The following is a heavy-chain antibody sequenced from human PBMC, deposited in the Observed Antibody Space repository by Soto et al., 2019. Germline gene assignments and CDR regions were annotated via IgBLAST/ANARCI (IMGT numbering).Heavy chain of an antibody. Sequence: EVQLVESGGGLVKPGGSLRLSCAASGFTFSNAWMSWVRQAPGKGLEWVGRIKSKTDGGTTDYAAPVKDRFTISRDDSKNTLYLQMNSLKTEDTAVYYCTTIIQWLVPGIDYWGQGTLVTVSS. D-gene: IGHD6-19*01. J-gene: IGHJ4*02. CDR3: TTIIQWLVPGIDY. V-gene: IGHV3-15*01. CDR1: GFTFSNAW. CDR2: IKSKTDGGTT.